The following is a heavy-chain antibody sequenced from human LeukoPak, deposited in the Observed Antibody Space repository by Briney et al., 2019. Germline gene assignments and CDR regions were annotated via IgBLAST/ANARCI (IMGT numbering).Heavy chain of an antibody. CDR3: ARAAQNWNNAPYFDF. CDR2: IHSSGTT. Sequence: SETLSLTCTVSGGSISSGDYYWSWIRQHPGKGLEWIGYIHSSGTTYYNPSLKSRLTMSVDTSKNQFSLKLSSVTAADTAIYYCARAAQNWNNAPYFDFWGQETLVTVSS. V-gene: IGHV4-31*03. J-gene: IGHJ4*02. CDR1: GGSISSGDYY. D-gene: IGHD1-1*01.